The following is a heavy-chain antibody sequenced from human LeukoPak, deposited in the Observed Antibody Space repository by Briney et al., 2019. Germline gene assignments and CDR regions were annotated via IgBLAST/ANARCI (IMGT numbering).Heavy chain of an antibody. D-gene: IGHD2-2*02. V-gene: IGHV3-7*01. J-gene: IGHJ6*02. CDR1: GFTFSSYA. CDR3: ARSDCSSTSCYKSRGAYYYGMDV. Sequence: GGSLRLSCAASGFTFSSYAMSWVRQAPGRGLEWVANIEQDGSEKYYVDSVKGRFTISRDNAKNSLYLQMNSLRAEDTAVYYCARSDCSSTSCYKSRGAYYYGMDVWGQGTTVTVSS. CDR2: IEQDGSEK.